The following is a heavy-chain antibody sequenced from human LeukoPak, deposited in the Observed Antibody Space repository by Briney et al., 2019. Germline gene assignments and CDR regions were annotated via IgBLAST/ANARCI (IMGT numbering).Heavy chain of an antibody. V-gene: IGHV4-39*01. CDR3: ARLRAEKASIPAAGTGSYYYYGMDV. J-gene: IGHJ6*02. D-gene: IGHD6-13*01. Sequence: SETLSLTCTVSGGSISSSSYYWGWIRQPPGKGLEWIGSIYYSGSTYYNPSLKSRVTISVDTSKNQFSLKLSSVTAADTAVYYCARLRAEKASIPAAGTGSYYYYGMDVWGQETTVTVSS. CDR2: IYYSGST. CDR1: GGSISSSSYY.